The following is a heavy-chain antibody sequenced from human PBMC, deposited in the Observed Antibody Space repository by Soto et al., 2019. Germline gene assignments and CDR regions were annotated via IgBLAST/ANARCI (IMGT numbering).Heavy chain of an antibody. V-gene: IGHV3-53*01. CDR1: GFTVSSNY. Sequence: EVQLVESGGGLIQPGGSLRLSCAASGFTVSSNYMSWVRQAPGKGLEWVSVIYSGGSTYYADSVKGRFTISRDNSKNTLYLQMNSLRAEDTAVYYCAIEKYSSGSVVRKDYWGQGTLVTVSS. D-gene: IGHD6-19*01. J-gene: IGHJ4*02. CDR2: IYSGGST. CDR3: AIEKYSSGSVVRKDY.